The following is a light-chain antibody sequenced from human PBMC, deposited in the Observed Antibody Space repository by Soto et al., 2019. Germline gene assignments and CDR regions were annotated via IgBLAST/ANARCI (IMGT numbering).Light chain of an antibody. CDR3: QNRDNWPPLT. CDR2: DTN. Sequence: EIVLTQSPATLSLSPGERATLSCRASQSISIYLAWYQQKPGQAPRLLIYDTNNRAPGIPARFRGGGSGTDFTLTISSLEPEDFAVYYCQNRDNWPPLTFGGGTRVEIK. V-gene: IGKV3-11*01. CDR1: QSISIY. J-gene: IGKJ4*01.